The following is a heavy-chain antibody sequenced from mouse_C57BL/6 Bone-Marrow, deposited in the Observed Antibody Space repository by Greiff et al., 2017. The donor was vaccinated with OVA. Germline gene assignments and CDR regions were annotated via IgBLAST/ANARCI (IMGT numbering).Heavy chain of an antibody. V-gene: IGHV1-15*01. D-gene: IGHD2-1*01. CDR3: TRRYGNYYWDY. CDR2: IDPETGGT. Sequence: VQLQQSGAELVRPGASVTLSCKASGYTFTDYEMHWVKQTPVHGLEWIGAIDPETGGTAYNQKFKGKAILTADKSSSTAYMELRSLTSEDSAVYYCTRRYGNYYWDYWGQGTTLTVSS. J-gene: IGHJ2*01. CDR1: GYTFTDYE.